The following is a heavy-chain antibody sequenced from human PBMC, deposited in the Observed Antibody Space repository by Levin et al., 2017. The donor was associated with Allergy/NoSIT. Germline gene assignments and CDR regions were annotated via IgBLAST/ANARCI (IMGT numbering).Heavy chain of an antibody. CDR3: ARGSGTYDSGTFYYYYYGMDV. CDR2: IYPSDSDT. J-gene: IGHJ6*02. Sequence: KVSCKASGYSFTSYWIGWVRQMPGKGLEWMGIIYPSDSDTRYSPSFQGQVTISADKSISTAYLQWSSLKASDTAMYYCARGSGTYDSGTFYYYYYGMDVWGQGTTVTVSS. CDR1: GYSFTSYW. V-gene: IGHV5-51*01. D-gene: IGHD3-10*01.